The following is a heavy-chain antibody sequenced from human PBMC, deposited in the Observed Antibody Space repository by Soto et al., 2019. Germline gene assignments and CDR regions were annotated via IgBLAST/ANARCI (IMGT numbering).Heavy chain of an antibody. V-gene: IGHV3-30-3*01. Sequence: ALRLSCAASGFTFSSYAIHWVRPAPGKGLEWVAVISYDGSNKYYADSVKGRFTISRDNSKNTLYLQMNSLRAEDTAVYYCARVKIQLWLPAGHDDWGQGTRVTVAS. CDR2: ISYDGSNK. J-gene: IGHJ4*02. CDR1: GFTFSSYA. D-gene: IGHD5-18*01. CDR3: ARVKIQLWLPAGHDD.